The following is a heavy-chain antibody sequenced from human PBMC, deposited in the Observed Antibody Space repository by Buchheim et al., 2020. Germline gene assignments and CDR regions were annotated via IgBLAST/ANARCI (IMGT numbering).Heavy chain of an antibody. D-gene: IGHD3-22*01. CDR1: GYNFTGYY. CDR2: INPNSGST. Sequence: QVQLVQSGAEVKKPGASVKVSCKASGYNFTGYYMHWVRQAPGQGLEWMGWINPNSGSTNYAQKFQGRVTMTRDASMSTVYMELSSLRSDDTAIYYCARDSSGTYWGQGTL. V-gene: IGHV1-2*02. J-gene: IGHJ4*02. CDR3: ARDSSGTY.